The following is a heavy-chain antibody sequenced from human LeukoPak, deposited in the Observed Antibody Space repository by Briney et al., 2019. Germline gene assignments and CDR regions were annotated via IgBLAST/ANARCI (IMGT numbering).Heavy chain of an antibody. CDR2: IYYGGST. V-gene: IGHV4-59*01. Sequence: PSETLSLTCTVSGGSISSYYWSWIRQPPGKGLEWIGYIYYGGSTNYNPSLKSRVTISVDTSKNQFSLKLSSVTAADTAVYYCARGLTTYYDRSGDDYWGQGTLVTVSS. J-gene: IGHJ4*02. D-gene: IGHD3-22*01. CDR1: GGSISSYY. CDR3: ARGLTTYYDRSGDDY.